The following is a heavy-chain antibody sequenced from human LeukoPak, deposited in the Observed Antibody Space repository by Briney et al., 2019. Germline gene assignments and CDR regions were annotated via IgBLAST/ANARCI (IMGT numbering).Heavy chain of an antibody. V-gene: IGHV4-59*08. Sequence: SVTLSLTCTVSGGSISSYYWRWIRQPPGKGREGIGYIYYSGSTNYNPSLKSRVTISVDTSKNQFSLKLSSVTAADTAVYYCARFSGSYYSEAFDIWGQGTMVTVSS. CDR2: IYYSGST. CDR1: GGSISSYY. D-gene: IGHD1-26*01. CDR3: ARFSGSYYSEAFDI. J-gene: IGHJ3*02.